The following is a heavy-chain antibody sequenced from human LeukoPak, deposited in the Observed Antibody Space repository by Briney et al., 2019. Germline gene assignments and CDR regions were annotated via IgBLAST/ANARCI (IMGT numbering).Heavy chain of an antibody. CDR3: AKRGVVIRGLLIGFHTEAYYFDS. D-gene: IGHD3-10*01. Sequence: GGSLRLSCVVSGITLSNYAMTWVRQAPGKGLEWVSSVGKRGGTNYAASVKGRFTISRDNSINTLYLQMNSLRAEDSAVYFCAKRGVVIRGLLIGFHTEAYYFDSWGQGILVTVSS. V-gene: IGHV3-23*01. CDR2: VGKRGGT. J-gene: IGHJ4*02. CDR1: GITLSNYA.